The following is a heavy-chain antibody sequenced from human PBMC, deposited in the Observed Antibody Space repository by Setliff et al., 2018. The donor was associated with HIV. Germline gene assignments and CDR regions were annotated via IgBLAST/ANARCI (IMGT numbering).Heavy chain of an antibody. Sequence: ASVKVSCKASGYTLSNYYMHWVRQAPGQGLEWMGIINPSGESTTYAQRFQGRVTMTTDRSTSTVYMELSSLRSEDTAVYYCARDRGDLSLAYYLYYGMDVWGQGTTGTVS. CDR2: INPSGEST. J-gene: IGHJ6*02. CDR3: ARDRGDLSLAYYLYYGMDV. CDR1: GYTLSNYY. V-gene: IGHV1-46*01. D-gene: IGHD3-10*01.